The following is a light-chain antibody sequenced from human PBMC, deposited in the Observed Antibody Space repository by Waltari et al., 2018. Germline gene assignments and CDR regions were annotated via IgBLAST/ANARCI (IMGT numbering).Light chain of an antibody. V-gene: IGLV3-25*03. Sequence: SYELTQPPSASVSPGQTAGIPCSGDSLPQQYAYWYQQKPGQAPVLGIYKDSERPSGIPERFSGSSSGTTVTLTIRGVQAEDEADYYCQSADREDTYVVFGGGTKLTVL. CDR3: QSADREDTYVV. J-gene: IGLJ2*01. CDR2: KDS. CDR1: SLPQQY.